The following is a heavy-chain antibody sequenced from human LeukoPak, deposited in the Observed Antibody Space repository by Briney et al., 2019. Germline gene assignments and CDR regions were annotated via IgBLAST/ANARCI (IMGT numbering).Heavy chain of an antibody. V-gene: IGHV1-24*01. CDR1: GYTLTELS. D-gene: IGHD2-15*01. CDR3: ARDSRGGLTGFDP. Sequence: ASVKVSCKVSGYTLTELSMHWVRQAPGKGLEWMGGFDPEDGETIYAQKFQGRVTITTDESTSTAYMELSSLRSEDTAVYYCARDSRGGLTGFDPWGQGTLVTVSS. CDR2: FDPEDGET. J-gene: IGHJ5*02.